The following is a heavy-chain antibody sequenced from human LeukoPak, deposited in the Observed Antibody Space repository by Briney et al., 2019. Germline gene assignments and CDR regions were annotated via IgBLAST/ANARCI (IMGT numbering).Heavy chain of an antibody. CDR1: GFTLSTYG. Sequence: GGSLRLSCAASGFTLSTYGMHWVRQAPGKGLEWVAMISYDGNSKQYADLVKGRFTISRDNSKNTLYLQMNSLRTEDTAVYHCAKDLYGSGWYYYFDPWGQGALVTVSS. J-gene: IGHJ5*02. CDR3: AKDLYGSGWYYYFDP. D-gene: IGHD6-19*01. V-gene: IGHV3-30*18. CDR2: ISYDGNSK.